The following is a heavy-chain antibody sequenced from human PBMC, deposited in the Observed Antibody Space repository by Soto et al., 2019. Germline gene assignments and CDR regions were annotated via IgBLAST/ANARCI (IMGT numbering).Heavy chain of an antibody. Sequence: QVQLVQSGAEVKKPGASVKVSCKSSGYTFTSYDINWVRQATGQGLEWMGWMNPNSGNTGYAQKCQGRVTMTKNNSISTAYMELSSLRSADTAVYYCARAFSGYEGRWFDPWGQGTLVTVSS. D-gene: IGHD5-12*01. J-gene: IGHJ5*02. CDR3: ARAFSGYEGRWFDP. CDR1: GYTFTSYD. CDR2: MNPNSGNT. V-gene: IGHV1-8*01.